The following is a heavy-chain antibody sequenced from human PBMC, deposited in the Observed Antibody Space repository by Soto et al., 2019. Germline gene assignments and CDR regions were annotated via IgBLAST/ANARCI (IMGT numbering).Heavy chain of an antibody. CDR3: ARLSLGGEEYYYYGMDV. CDR2: IYYSGST. CDR1: GGSISRSSYY. D-gene: IGHD3-16*01. V-gene: IGHV4-39*01. Sequence: SETLSLTCTVSGGSISRSSYYWGWIRQPPGKGLEWIGSIYYSGSTYYNPSLKSRVTISVDTSKNQFSLKLSSVTAADTAVYYCARLSLGGEEYYYYGMDVWGQGTTVTVSS. J-gene: IGHJ6*02.